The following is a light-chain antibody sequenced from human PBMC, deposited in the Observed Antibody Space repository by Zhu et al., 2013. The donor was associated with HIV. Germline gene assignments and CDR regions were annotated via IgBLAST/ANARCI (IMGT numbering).Light chain of an antibody. Sequence: QSVLTQPPSASGTPGQRVTFSCSGASSNIGTNTVTWYQQLPGTAPRLLIYSNNQRPSGVPDRFSGSKSGTSASLAISGLQSEDEADYYCAAWDDSLSGPVFGGGTKLTVL. CDR2: SNN. V-gene: IGLV1-44*01. J-gene: IGLJ3*02. CDR3: AAWDDSLSGPV. CDR1: SSNIGTNT.